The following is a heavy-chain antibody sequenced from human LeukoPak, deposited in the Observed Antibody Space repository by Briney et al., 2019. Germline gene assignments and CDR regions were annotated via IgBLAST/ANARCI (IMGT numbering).Heavy chain of an antibody. D-gene: IGHD2-2*01. CDR3: GRLGYCSSTTCYGYFDY. Sequence: GESLTISCRGSESSFSAYWLGWVRQMPGKGLEWMGIIYPDDSDTRYSPSFQDQVTISADKSISTAYLQWSSLKASDTAMYYCGRLGYCSSTTCYGYFDYWGQGTLVTVSS. J-gene: IGHJ4*02. V-gene: IGHV5-51*01. CDR1: ESSFSAYW. CDR2: IYPDDSDT.